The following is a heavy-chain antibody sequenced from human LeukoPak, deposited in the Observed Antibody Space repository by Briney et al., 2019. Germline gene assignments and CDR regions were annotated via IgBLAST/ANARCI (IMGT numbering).Heavy chain of an antibody. CDR3: ARIPRGYSGAYYFDY. Sequence: SETLSLTCTVSRGSISGSIRSYYWSWLRQPPGKGLEWIGYISSSGSVNANPSLRSRVTISVNTAKNQLFLNLSSVSAADTAVYYCARIPRGYSGAYYFDYWGQGTLVTVSP. J-gene: IGHJ4*02. V-gene: IGHV4-4*09. CDR2: ISSSGSV. D-gene: IGHD5-12*01. CDR1: RGSISGSIRSYY.